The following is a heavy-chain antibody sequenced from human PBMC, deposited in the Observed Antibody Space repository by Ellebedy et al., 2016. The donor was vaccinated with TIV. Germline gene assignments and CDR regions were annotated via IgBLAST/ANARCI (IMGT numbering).Heavy chain of an antibody. D-gene: IGHD5-18*01. CDR1: GFTFDDYA. CDR3: ARDGDTAMDLDY. V-gene: IGHV3-9*01. Sequence: SLKISXAASGFTFDDYAMHWVRQAPGKGLEWVSGISWNSGSIGYADSVKGRFTISRDNAKNSLYLQMNSLRAEDTAVYYCARDGDTAMDLDYWGQGTLVTVSS. CDR2: ISWNSGSI. J-gene: IGHJ4*02.